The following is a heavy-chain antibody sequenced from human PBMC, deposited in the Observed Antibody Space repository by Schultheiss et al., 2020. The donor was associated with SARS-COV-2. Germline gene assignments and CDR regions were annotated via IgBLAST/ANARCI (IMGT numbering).Heavy chain of an antibody. V-gene: IGHV4-59*01. CDR2: ISYTGIT. D-gene: IGHD3-10*01. J-gene: IGHJ4*02. CDR3: ARAARVEQLFSVRGGHLDY. Sequence: SETLSLTCTVSGSSISGYFWTWIRQPPGKGLEWIGYISYTGITKYNPSLKSRVTISVDTSKKQFSLRLGSVTAADTAVYYCARAARVEQLFSVRGGHLDYWGRGTQVTVSS. CDR1: GSSISGYF.